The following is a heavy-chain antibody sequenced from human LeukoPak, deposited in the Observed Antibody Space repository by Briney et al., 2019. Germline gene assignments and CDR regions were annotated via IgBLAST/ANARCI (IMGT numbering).Heavy chain of an antibody. CDR1: GYTVTSNY. CDR2: SSPSGDWT. J-gene: IGHJ5*02. CDR3: ARDNSVRDEAWWFDP. V-gene: IGHV1-46*01. Sequence: ASVKVSCKAFGYTVTSNYMHWVRQAPGQGPEWMGVSSPSGDWTAYAQKFQGRITLTRDMSTSTDYLELSSLSTEDTAVYYCARDNSVRDEAWWFDPWGQGTLVTVSS. D-gene: IGHD5-24*01.